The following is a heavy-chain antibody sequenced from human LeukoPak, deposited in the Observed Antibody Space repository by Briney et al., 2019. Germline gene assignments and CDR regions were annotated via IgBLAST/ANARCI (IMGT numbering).Heavy chain of an antibody. CDR1: GGSISSGGYY. CDR2: IYCSGST. V-gene: IGHV4-31*03. CDR3: ARSAHYYDSSGYYFNY. J-gene: IGHJ4*02. D-gene: IGHD3-22*01. Sequence: SETLSLTCTVSGGSISSGGYYWSWIRQHPGKGLEWIGYIYCSGSTYYNPSLKSRVTISVDTSKNQFSLKLSSVTAADTAVYYCARSAHYYDSSGYYFNYWGQGTLVTVSS.